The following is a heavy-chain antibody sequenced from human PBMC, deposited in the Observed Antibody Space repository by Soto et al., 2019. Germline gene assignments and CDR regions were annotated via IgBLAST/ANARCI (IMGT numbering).Heavy chain of an antibody. CDR3: AGANQIAPKRNAFDI. CDR2: LHYSGST. CDR1: GDSIISYF. Sequence: PSETLSLTCTVSGDSIISYFWSWIRQPPGKGLEWIGYLHYSGSTNYNPSLKSRVTTSVDTPQNQFSLSLSSVTAADTAVYYCAGANQIAPKRNAFDIWGQGTLVTVSS. J-gene: IGHJ3*02. V-gene: IGHV4-59*01. D-gene: IGHD6-13*01.